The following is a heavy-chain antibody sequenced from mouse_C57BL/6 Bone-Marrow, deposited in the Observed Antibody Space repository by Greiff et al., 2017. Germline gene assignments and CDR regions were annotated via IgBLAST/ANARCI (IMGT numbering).Heavy chain of an antibody. CDR3: ASEDYYYGSSYRHFDY. D-gene: IGHD1-1*01. Sequence: QVQLKESGAELARPGASVKLSCKASGYTFTSYGISWVKQRTGQGLEWIGEIYPRSGNTYYNEKFKGKATMTADKSSSTAYMELRILTSEDSAVYFCASEDYYYGSSYRHFDYWGQGTTLTVSS. CDR1: GYTFTSYG. CDR2: IYPRSGNT. J-gene: IGHJ2*01. V-gene: IGHV1-81*01.